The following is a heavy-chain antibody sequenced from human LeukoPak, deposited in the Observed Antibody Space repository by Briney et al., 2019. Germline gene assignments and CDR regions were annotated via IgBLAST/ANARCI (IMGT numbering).Heavy chain of an antibody. J-gene: IGHJ6*02. V-gene: IGHV1-69*04. CDR3: ARDSLEYGDQNPNYYYYGMDV. CDR1: GGTFSSYA. Sequence: SVKVSCKASGGTFSSYAISWVRQAPGQGLEWMGRIIPIFGIANYAQKFQGRVTITADKSTGTAYMELSSLRSEDTAVYYCARDSLEYGDQNPNYYYYGMDVWGQGTTVTVSS. CDR2: IIPIFGIA. D-gene: IGHD4-17*01.